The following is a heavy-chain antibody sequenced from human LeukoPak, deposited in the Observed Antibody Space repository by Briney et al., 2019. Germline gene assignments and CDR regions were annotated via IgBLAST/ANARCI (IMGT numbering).Heavy chain of an antibody. D-gene: IGHD2-2*01. J-gene: IGHJ5*02. CDR3: ARLGYCSSTSCNNWFDP. Sequence: PSETLSLTCTVSGGSISSSSYYWGWTRQPPGKGLEWIGSIYYSGSTYYNPSLKSRVTISVDTSKNQFSLKLSSVTAADTAVYYCARLGYCSSTSCNNWFDPWGQGTLVTVSS. CDR2: IYYSGST. V-gene: IGHV4-39*01. CDR1: GGSISSSSYY.